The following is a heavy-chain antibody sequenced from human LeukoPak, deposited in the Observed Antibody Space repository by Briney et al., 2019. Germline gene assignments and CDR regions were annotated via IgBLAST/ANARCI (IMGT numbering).Heavy chain of an antibody. CDR1: GGSISSFY. CDR2: IYYSGST. CDR3: ARKEVGATTFDY. J-gene: IGHJ4*02. Sequence: TPSETLSLTCTVSGGSISSFYWSWIRQPPGKGLEWIGYIYYSGSTDYNPSLRSRVTISIVTSKNQFSLKLSSVTAADTAVYYCARKEVGATTFDYWGQGTLVTVSS. D-gene: IGHD1-26*01. V-gene: IGHV4-59*01.